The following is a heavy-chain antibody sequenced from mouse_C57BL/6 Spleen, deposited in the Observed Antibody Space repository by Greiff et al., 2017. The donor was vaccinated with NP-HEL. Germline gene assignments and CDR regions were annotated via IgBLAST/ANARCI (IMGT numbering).Heavy chain of an antibody. D-gene: IGHD1-1*01. CDR3: ARYNYGSSWAMDY. CDR1: GFTFTDYY. CDR2: IRNKANGYTT. V-gene: IGHV7-3*01. Sequence: EVKLVESGGGLVQPGGSLSLSCAASGFTFTDYYMSWVRQPPGKALEWLGFIRNKANGYTTEYSASVKGRFTISRDNSQSILYLQMNALRAEDSATYYCARYNYGSSWAMDYWGQGTSVTVSS. J-gene: IGHJ4*01.